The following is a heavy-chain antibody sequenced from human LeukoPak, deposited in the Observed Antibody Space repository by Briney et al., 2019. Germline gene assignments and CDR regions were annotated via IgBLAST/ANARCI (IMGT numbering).Heavy chain of an antibody. J-gene: IGHJ4*02. CDR1: GFTVSSNY. D-gene: IGHD4/OR15-4a*01. Sequence: GGSLRLSCAASGFTVSSNYMSWVRQAPGKRLEWVSVIYSGGSTYYADSVKGRSTISRDNSKNTLYLQMNSLRAEDTAVYYCTRLHGAYPIDFWGQGTLVTVSS. CDR2: IYSGGST. CDR3: TRLHGAYPIDF. V-gene: IGHV3-66*04.